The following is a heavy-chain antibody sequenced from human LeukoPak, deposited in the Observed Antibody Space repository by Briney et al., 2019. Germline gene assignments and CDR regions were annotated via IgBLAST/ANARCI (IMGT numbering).Heavy chain of an antibody. CDR2: ISAYNGNT. J-gene: IGHJ4*02. Sequence: AASVKVSCKASGYTFTSYVISWVRQAPGQGLEWMGWISAYNGNTNYAQKLQGRVTMTTDTSTSTAYMELRSLRSDDTAVYYCARDHSNYVGAFAGYWGQGTLVTVSS. CDR1: GYTFTSYV. V-gene: IGHV1-18*01. CDR3: ARDHSNYVGAFAGY. D-gene: IGHD4-11*01.